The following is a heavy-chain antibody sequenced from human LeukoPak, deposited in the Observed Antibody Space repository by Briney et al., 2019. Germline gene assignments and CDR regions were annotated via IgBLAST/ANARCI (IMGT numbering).Heavy chain of an antibody. Sequence: GGSLRLSCAASGFTFSRYWMHWVRQAPGKGLMWVSRISPDGSTTLYADSVKGRFTISRDNAKNTLYLQMNSLGAEDTAVYYCAKVWYGDYEMYFDYWGQGTLVTVSS. D-gene: IGHD4-17*01. CDR2: ISPDGSTT. CDR1: GFTFSRYW. J-gene: IGHJ4*02. CDR3: AKVWYGDYEMYFDY. V-gene: IGHV3-74*03.